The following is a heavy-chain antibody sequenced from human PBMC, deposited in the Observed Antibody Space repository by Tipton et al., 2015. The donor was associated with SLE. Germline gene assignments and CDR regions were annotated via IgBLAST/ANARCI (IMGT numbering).Heavy chain of an antibody. CDR1: GVSITTGAY. Sequence: TLSLTCTVSGVSITTGAYWTWIRQHPGKGLEWIGYINYSGSTHYNPSLNSRGTISVDTSKNHFSLKLTSVTAADTAVYYCARAGDLRDGFNFALDYWGQGTLVTVSS. CDR3: ARAGDLRDGFNFALDY. CDR2: INYSGST. D-gene: IGHD5-24*01. V-gene: IGHV4-31*03. J-gene: IGHJ4*02.